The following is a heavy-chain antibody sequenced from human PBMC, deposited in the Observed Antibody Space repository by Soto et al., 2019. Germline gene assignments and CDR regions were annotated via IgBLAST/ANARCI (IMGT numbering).Heavy chain of an antibody. V-gene: IGHV1-58*01. D-gene: IGHD6-19*01. Sequence: ASVKVSCKASGFTFTSSAVQWVRQARGQRLEWIGWIVVGSGNTNYAQKFQERVTITRDMSTSTAYMELSSLRSEDTAVYYCAADVTAYSSGWYIYWGQGTLVTVSS. CDR2: IVVGSGNT. CDR1: GFTFTSSA. J-gene: IGHJ4*02. CDR3: AADVTAYSSGWYIY.